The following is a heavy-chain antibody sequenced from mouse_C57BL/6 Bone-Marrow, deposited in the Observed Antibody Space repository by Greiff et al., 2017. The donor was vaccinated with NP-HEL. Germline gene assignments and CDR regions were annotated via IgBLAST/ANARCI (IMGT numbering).Heavy chain of an antibody. V-gene: IGHV5-4*01. CDR2: ISDGGSYT. CDR3: ARDRSYGGFAY. D-gene: IGHD1-1*01. J-gene: IGHJ3*01. Sequence: EVKLQESGGGLVKPGGSLKLSCAASGFTFSSYALSWVRQTPEKRLEWVATISDGGSYTYYPDNVKGRFTISRDNAKNNLYLQMSHLKSEDTAMYYCARDRSYGGFAYWGQGTLVTVSA. CDR1: GFTFSSYA.